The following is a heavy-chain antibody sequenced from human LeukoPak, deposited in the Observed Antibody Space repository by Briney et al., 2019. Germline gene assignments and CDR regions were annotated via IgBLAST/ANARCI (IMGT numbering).Heavy chain of an antibody. J-gene: IGHJ4*02. D-gene: IGHD2-21*02. V-gene: IGHV1-69*05. Sequence: SVTVSCKASGGTFSSYAISWVRQAPGQGLEWMGGIIPIFGTANYAQKFQGRVTITTDESTSTAYMELSSLRSEDTAVYYCARVTAFPRGYFDYWGQGTLVTVSS. CDR3: ARVTAFPRGYFDY. CDR2: IIPIFGTA. CDR1: GGTFSSYA.